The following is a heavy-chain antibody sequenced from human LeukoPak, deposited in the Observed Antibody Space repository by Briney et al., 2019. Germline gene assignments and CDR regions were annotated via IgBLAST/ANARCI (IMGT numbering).Heavy chain of an antibody. Sequence: GGSLRLSCAASGFTFSSYGMNWVRQAPGKGLEWVSFISSSGSTKYYAYSVKGRFTISRDNAENSLYLQMNILRAEDTGAYYCARGLCGGDCYSDWGQGTLVTVSS. D-gene: IGHD2-21*02. CDR1: GFTFSSYG. J-gene: IGHJ4*02. CDR3: ARGLCGGDCYSD. V-gene: IGHV3-48*03. CDR2: ISSSGSTK.